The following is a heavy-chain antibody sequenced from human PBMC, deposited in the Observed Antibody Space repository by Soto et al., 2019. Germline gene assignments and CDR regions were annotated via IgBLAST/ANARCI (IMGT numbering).Heavy chain of an antibody. CDR3: ARVFRYCSGGSGYSGPDYYYHMDV. CDR1: GGTFSSYT. CDR2: IIPILGIA. Sequence: QVQLVQSGAEVKKPGSSVKVSCKASGGTFSSYTISWVRQAPGQGLEWMGRIIPILGIANYAQKFQGRVTITADKSTSTAYMELSSLRSEDTAVYYFARVFRYCSGGSGYSGPDYYYHMDVWGKGTTVTVSS. D-gene: IGHD2-15*01. J-gene: IGHJ6*03. V-gene: IGHV1-69*02.